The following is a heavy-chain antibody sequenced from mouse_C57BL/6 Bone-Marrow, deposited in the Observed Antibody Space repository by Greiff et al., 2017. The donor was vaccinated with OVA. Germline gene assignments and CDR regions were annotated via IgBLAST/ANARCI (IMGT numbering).Heavy chain of an antibody. CDR2: IYPGSGST. V-gene: IGHV1-55*01. CDR1: GYTFTSYW. D-gene: IGHD4-1*01. Sequence: QVQLQQPGAELVKPGASVKMSCKASGYTFTSYWITWVKQRPGPGLEWIGDIYPGSGSTNYNEKFKSKATLTVDTSSSTAYMQLSSLTSEDSAVDDCARVGTGLYYAMDYWGQGTSVTVSA. J-gene: IGHJ4*01. CDR3: ARVGTGLYYAMDY.